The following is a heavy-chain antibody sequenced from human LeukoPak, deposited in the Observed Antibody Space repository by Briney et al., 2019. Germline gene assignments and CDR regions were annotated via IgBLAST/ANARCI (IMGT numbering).Heavy chain of an antibody. CDR1: GYSISDGNY. CDR2: IFHTGST. V-gene: IGHV4-38-2*02. Sequence: SATLSLTCTVSGYSISDGNYWGWIRQPPGKGLEWIGSIFHTGSTYDNLSLKSRVTTSVDTSKNQFSLSLNSVTAADTAVYYCARRRDGYNFGSFYFDYWGQGILVTVSS. J-gene: IGHJ4*02. CDR3: ARRRDGYNFGSFYFDY. D-gene: IGHD5-24*01.